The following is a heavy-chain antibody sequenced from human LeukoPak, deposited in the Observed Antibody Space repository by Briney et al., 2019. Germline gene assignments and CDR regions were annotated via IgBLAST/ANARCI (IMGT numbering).Heavy chain of an antibody. D-gene: IGHD2-2*01. Sequence: ASVKVSCKASGYTFTGYYMHWVRQAPGQGLEWMGWINPNNGDTNYAQKFQGRVTMTRDTSITTAYMELSRLTSGNTALYYCAREGGNCGSTSCPHDYWGQGTLVSVS. V-gene: IGHV1-2*02. J-gene: IGHJ4*02. CDR2: INPNNGDT. CDR1: GYTFTGYY. CDR3: AREGGNCGSTSCPHDY.